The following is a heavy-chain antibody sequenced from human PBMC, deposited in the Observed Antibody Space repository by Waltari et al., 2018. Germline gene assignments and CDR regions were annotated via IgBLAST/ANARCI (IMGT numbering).Heavy chain of an antibody. CDR2: IYYSGST. V-gene: IGHV4-59*01. Sequence: QVQLQESGPGLVQPSETLSLTCTASGGYIRSYYWSWIRQPPGKGLEWIGYIYYSGSTNYNPSLKSRVTISVDTSKNQFSLKLSSVTAADTAVYYCARDYSEGWFDPWGQGTLVTVSS. D-gene: IGHD2-15*01. CDR1: GGYIRSYY. J-gene: IGHJ5*02. CDR3: ARDYSEGWFDP.